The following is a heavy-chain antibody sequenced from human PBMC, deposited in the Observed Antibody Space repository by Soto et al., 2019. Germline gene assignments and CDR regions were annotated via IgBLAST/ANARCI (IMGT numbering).Heavy chain of an antibody. CDR2: FTPILGVA. V-gene: IGHV1-69*02. CDR3: ARSSTTATGGVEH. J-gene: IGHJ4*02. D-gene: IGHD2-8*02. Sequence: SVKVSCKASGITFNNSTVKWGRQAPGQGLEWMGRFTPILGVANNAQKFQGRLTLSVEKSTSTAYMELSSLRSEDTAVYYCARSSTTATGGVEHWGQGTLVTVSS. CDR1: GITFNNST.